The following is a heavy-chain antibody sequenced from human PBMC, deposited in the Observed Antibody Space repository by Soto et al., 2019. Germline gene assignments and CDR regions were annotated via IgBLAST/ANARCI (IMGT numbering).Heavy chain of an antibody. Sequence: GGSLRLSCAASGFTFSSYAMSWVRQAPGKGLEWVSAISGSGGSTYYADSVKGRFTISRDNSKNTLYLQMNSLRAEDTAVYYCAKDLVVLRYFDWCPFDYWGHGTLVTV. CDR1: GFTFSSYA. J-gene: IGHJ4*01. CDR2: ISGSGGST. V-gene: IGHV3-23*01. CDR3: AKDLVVLRYFDWCPFDY. D-gene: IGHD3-9*01.